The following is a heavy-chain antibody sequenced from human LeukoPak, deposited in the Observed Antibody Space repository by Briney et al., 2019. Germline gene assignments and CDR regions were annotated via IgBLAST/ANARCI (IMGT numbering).Heavy chain of an antibody. CDR2: ISSSSSTI. V-gene: IGHV3-48*01. CDR1: GFTFSSYS. CDR3: ARGPVVVVAATPWGPWFDP. J-gene: IGHJ5*02. D-gene: IGHD2-15*01. Sequence: PGGSLRLSCAASGFTFSSYSMNWVRQAPGKGLEWVSYISSSSSTIYYADSVKGRFTISRDNAKNSLYLQMNSLRAEDTAVYYCARGPVVVVAATPWGPWFDPWGQGTLVTVSS.